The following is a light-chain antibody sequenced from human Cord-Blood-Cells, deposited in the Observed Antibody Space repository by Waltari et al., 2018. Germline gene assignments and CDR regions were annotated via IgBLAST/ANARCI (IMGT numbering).Light chain of an antibody. CDR2: DVS. CDR3: SSYTSSSTLYV. J-gene: IGLJ1*01. Sequence: QSALTQPASVSGSPGQSITISRTGTRSDVGGYNYVSSYQQHPGKAPNLMIYDVSNRPSGVSNRFSGSKSGNTASLTSSGLQAEDEADYYCSSYTSSSTLYVFGTGTKVTVL. V-gene: IGLV2-14*01. CDR1: RSDVGGYNY.